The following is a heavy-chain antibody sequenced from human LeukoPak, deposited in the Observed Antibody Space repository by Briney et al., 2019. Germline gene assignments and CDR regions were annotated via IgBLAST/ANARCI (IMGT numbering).Heavy chain of an antibody. CDR3: ARVGGDAFDI. CDR2: IYTSGST. Sequence: SETLSLTCTVSGGSISSGSYYWSWIRQPAGKGLEWIGRIYTSGSTNYSPSLKSRVTMSVDTSKNQFSLKLSSVTAADTAVYYCARVGGDAFDIWGQGTMVTVSS. CDR1: GGSISSGSYY. D-gene: IGHD3-16*01. J-gene: IGHJ3*02. V-gene: IGHV4-61*02.